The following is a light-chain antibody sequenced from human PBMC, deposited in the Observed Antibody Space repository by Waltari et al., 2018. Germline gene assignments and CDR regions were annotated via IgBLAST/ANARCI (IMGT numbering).Light chain of an antibody. CDR1: DSNIGGNY. Sequence: QSVLTQPHSASGTPGQGVTIPCSGRDSNIGGNYVYWYQQFPGTAPKLLIYRNHGRPSGVPDRFSGSKSGTSASLVISELRSEDEADYHCASWDDSLNGRVFGGGTKVTVL. CDR2: RNH. J-gene: IGLJ3*02. CDR3: ASWDDSLNGRV. V-gene: IGLV1-47*01.